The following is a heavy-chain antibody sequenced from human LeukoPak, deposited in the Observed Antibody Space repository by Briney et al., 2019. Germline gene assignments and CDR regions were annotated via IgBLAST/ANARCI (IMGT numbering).Heavy chain of an antibody. D-gene: IGHD6-13*01. Sequence: GYIYYSRSTNYNPSLKSRVTISVDTSKNQFSLKLSSVTAADTAVYYCARYSSSSYYYGMDVWGQGTXVT. V-gene: IGHV4-59*08. CDR3: ARYSSSSYYYGMDV. CDR2: IYYSRST. J-gene: IGHJ6*02.